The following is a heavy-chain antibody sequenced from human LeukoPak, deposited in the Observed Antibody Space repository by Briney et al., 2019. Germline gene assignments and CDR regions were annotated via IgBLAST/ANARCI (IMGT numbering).Heavy chain of an antibody. V-gene: IGHV3-74*01. CDR2: ISSDGSST. CDR1: GFTFSSYA. Sequence: GGSLRLSCAASGFTFSSYAMSWVRQAPGKGLVWLTRISSDGSSTSYADSVKGRFTISRDNAKNTLYLQMNSLRAEDTAVYYCARGNYYGMDVWGQGTTVTVSS. CDR3: ARGNYYGMDV. J-gene: IGHJ6*02.